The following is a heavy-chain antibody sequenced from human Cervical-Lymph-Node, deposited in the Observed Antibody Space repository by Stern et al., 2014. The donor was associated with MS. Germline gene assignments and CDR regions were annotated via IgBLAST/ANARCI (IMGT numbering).Heavy chain of an antibody. D-gene: IGHD1-26*01. J-gene: IGHJ5*02. CDR2: ISWSGGSE. CDR1: CYTFPDYS. V-gene: IGHV3-9*01. Sequence: QLVESGGGFIQPGRSLRLSCTASCYTFPDYSIHSVPQAPGKGLECVSSISWSGGSEGYTDSVKGHFSVSIDNAKNSLQLQMNSLRLEDTAIYFCAKDRSYSGSADPFDHWGQGTLVTVSS. CDR3: AKDRSYSGSADPFDH.